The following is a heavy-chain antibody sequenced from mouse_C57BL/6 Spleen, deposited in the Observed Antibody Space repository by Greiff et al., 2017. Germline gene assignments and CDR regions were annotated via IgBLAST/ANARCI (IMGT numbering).Heavy chain of an antibody. V-gene: IGHV1-80*01. J-gene: IGHJ4*01. CDR1: GYAFSSYW. CDR3: ARSFVYYAMDY. Sequence: QVQLQQSGAELVKPGASVKISCKASGYAFSSYWMNWVKQRPGKGLEWIGQIYPGDGDTNYNGKFKGKATLTADKSSSAAYMQLSSLTSADSAVYFCARSFVYYAMDYWGQGTSVTVSS. CDR2: IYPGDGDT.